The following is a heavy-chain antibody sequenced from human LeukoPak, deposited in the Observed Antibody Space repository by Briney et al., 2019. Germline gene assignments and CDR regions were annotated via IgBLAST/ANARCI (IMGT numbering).Heavy chain of an antibody. CDR3: ASDIAVAGTHNY. Sequence: GASVKVSCKDSGYTFTGYYMHWVRQAPGQGLEWMGRINPNSGGTNYAQKFQGRVTMTRDTSISTAYMELSRLRSDDTAVYHCASDIAVAGTHNYWGQGTLVTVSS. D-gene: IGHD6-19*01. J-gene: IGHJ4*02. CDR2: INPNSGGT. CDR1: GYTFTGYY. V-gene: IGHV1-2*06.